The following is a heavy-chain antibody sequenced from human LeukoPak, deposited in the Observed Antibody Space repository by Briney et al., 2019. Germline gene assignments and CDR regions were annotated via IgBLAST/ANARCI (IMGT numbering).Heavy chain of an antibody. Sequence: GGSLRLSCVASGFTFGKYWMSWVRQAPGKGLEWVANIKQDGSETYYVDSVKGRFTISRDNAKNSLHLQMNSLRAEDTAVYYCTRGRRRDPTGSSYYYGMDVWGQGTTVAVSS. CDR2: IKQDGSET. D-gene: IGHD1-1*01. CDR3: TRGRRRDPTGSSYYYGMDV. CDR1: GFTFGKYW. V-gene: IGHV3-7*03. J-gene: IGHJ6*02.